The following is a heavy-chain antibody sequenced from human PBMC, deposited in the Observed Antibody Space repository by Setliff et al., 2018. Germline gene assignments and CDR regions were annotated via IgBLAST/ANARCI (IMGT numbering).Heavy chain of an antibody. D-gene: IGHD3-16*01. CDR3: ARGRLSWGIDY. CDR2: IRPNGGGT. Sequence: ASVKVSCKASGYDFTDHYLHWLRQAPGQGPEWMGWIRPNGGGTGYAQKFQGRVTMTRSTSTSSAYMELTSLTSEDTAVYYCARGRLSWGIDYWGQGTLVTVS. CDR1: GYDFTDHY. V-gene: IGHV1-2*02. J-gene: IGHJ4*02.